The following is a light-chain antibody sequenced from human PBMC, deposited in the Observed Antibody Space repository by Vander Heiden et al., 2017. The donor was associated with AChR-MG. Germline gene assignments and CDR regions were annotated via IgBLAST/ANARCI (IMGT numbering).Light chain of an antibody. CDR2: GNS. Sequence: QSVLPQPPSVSGAPGQTVTITCAGSSCNIGAGYDVHGYQQLPGTAPKLLIYGNSNRPSGVPDRFSGSKSGTSASLAITGLQAEDEADYYCQSYDSSLSGYVFGTGTKVTVL. V-gene: IGLV1-40*01. J-gene: IGLJ1*01. CDR1: SCNIGAGYD. CDR3: QSYDSSLSGYV.